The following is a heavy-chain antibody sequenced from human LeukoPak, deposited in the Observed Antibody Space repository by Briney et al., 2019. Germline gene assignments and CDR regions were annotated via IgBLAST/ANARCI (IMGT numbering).Heavy chain of an antibody. CDR3: ARTPFIAVAYGMDV. J-gene: IGHJ6*04. D-gene: IGHD6-19*01. CDR1: GGSIGSSNW. V-gene: IGHV4-4*02. CDR2: IYHSGST. Sequence: SETLSLTCAVSGGSIGSSNWWSWVRQPPGKGLEWIGEIYHSGSTNYNPSLKSRVTISVDKSKNQFSLKLSSVTAADTAVYYCARTPFIAVAYGMDVWGKGTTVTVSS.